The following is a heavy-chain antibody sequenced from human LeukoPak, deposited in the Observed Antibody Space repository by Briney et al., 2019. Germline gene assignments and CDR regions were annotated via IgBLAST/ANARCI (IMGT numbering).Heavy chain of an antibody. CDR2: ISAYNGNT. D-gene: IGHD3-10*01. J-gene: IGHJ4*02. V-gene: IGHV1-18*04. CDR1: GYTFTSYG. Sequence: ASVKVSCKASGYTFTSYGISRVRQAPGQGLEWMGWISAYNGNTNYAQKLQGRVTMTTDTSTSTAYMELRSLRSDDTAVYYCARGGEIWFGDADFPRFDYWGQGTLVTVSS. CDR3: ARGGEIWFGDADFPRFDY.